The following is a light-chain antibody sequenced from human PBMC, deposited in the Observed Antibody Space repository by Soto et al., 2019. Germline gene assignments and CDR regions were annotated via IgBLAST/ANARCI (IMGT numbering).Light chain of an antibody. CDR1: NSDVGAYNY. J-gene: IGLJ3*02. Sequence: QSVLTQPASVSGSPGQSISISCTGTNSDVGAYNYVSWYQQHPGKAPKLMIYDVSNRPSGVSNRFSGSKSGTTASLTISGLQAEDEADYYCSSYTSSITWVFGGGTKLTVL. V-gene: IGLV2-14*03. CDR3: SSYTSSITWV. CDR2: DVS.